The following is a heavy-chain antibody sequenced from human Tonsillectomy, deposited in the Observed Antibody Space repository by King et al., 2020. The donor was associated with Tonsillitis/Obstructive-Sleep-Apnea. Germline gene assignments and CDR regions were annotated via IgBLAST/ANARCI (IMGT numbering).Heavy chain of an antibody. CDR1: GFSFSTSGVG. CDR3: AHLRGYDFVWGSYRRDY. J-gene: IGHJ4*02. CDR2: IYWDDDK. V-gene: IGHV2-5*02. Sequence: QFTLKESGPTLVKPTQTLTLTCTFSGFSFSTSGVGVGWIRQPPGRALEWLALIYWDDDKRYSPSLKSRLTITKDTSKNQVVLTMTNMDPVDTATYYCAHLRGYDFVWGSYRRDYWGQGTLVTVSS. D-gene: IGHD3-16*02.